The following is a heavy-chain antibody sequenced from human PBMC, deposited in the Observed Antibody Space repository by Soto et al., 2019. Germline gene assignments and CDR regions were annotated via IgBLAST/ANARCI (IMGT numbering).Heavy chain of an antibody. J-gene: IGHJ4*02. CDR1: GVTFSSYS. CDR3: ARDHCSSTSGYGL. Sequence: EVPLVESGGGLVKPGGSLRVSCAASGVTFSSYSMNWVRQAPGKGLEWVSSISSSSSYIYYADSVKGRFTISRDNAKTSLYLQMNSLRAEDTAVYYCARDHCSSTSGYGLWGQGTLVTVSS. CDR2: ISSSSSYI. V-gene: IGHV3-21*01. D-gene: IGHD2-2*01.